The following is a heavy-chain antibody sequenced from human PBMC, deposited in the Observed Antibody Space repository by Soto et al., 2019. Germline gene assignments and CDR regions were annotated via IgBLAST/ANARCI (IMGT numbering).Heavy chain of an antibody. V-gene: IGHV1-69*13. CDR3: ARQGIAVAGTRDY. Sequence: GASVKVSCKASGGTFSSYAISWVRQAPGQGLEWMGGIIPIFGTANYAQKFQGRVTITADESTSTAYMELSSLRSEDTAVYYCARQGIAVAGTRDYWGQGTLVTVSS. J-gene: IGHJ4*02. CDR1: GGTFSSYA. D-gene: IGHD6-19*01. CDR2: IIPIFGTA.